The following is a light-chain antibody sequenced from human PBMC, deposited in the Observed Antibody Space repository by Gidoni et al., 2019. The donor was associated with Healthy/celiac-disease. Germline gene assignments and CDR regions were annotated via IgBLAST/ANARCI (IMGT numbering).Light chain of an antibody. CDR3: QQRSNWPPWT. Sequence: MLLTQSPATLSLSPGERATLSCRASQSVSSYLTWYQQKPGQAPRLLIYDASNRATGIPARFSGSGSGTDFTLTISSLEPEDFAVYYCQQRSNWPPWTFGQGTKVEIK. J-gene: IGKJ1*01. V-gene: IGKV3-11*01. CDR2: DAS. CDR1: QSVSSY.